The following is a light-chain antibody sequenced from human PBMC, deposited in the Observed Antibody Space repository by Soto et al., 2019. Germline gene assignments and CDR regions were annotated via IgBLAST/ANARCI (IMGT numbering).Light chain of an antibody. J-gene: IGKJ1*01. CDR1: QSVGTY. CDR2: DAS. CDR3: LQYHYWWT. Sequence: DTVLTQSPGTLSLSPGERATLSCRASQSVGTYLAWYQQKPGQAPRLLIYDASNRATGIAPRFRGSGSGTDFTLTISSLQSEDFAVYYCLQYHYWWTFGQGTKVDIK. V-gene: IGKV3-11*01.